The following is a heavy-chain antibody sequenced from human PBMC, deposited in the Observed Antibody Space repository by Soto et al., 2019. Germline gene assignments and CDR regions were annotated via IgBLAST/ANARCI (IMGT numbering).Heavy chain of an antibody. CDR1: GFTFSTYA. J-gene: IGHJ4*02. Sequence: GESLRLSCAASGFTFSTYAMSWVRQAPGKGLQWVSAIGGSGGSTYYADSVKGRFTISRDNSKNTLYLQMNSLRAEDSAVYYCAKDSDYADSYFEYWGQGTLVTVSS. V-gene: IGHV3-23*01. D-gene: IGHD4-17*01. CDR3: AKDSDYADSYFEY. CDR2: IGGSGGST.